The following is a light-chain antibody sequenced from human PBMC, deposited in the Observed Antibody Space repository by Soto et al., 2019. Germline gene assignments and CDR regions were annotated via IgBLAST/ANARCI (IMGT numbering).Light chain of an antibody. CDR1: QSISSW. Sequence: DIQMTQSPSTLSASVGDRVTITCRASQSISSWLAWYQQKPGKAPKLLIYKASSLETGVPSRFSGSGSGTEFTLTISSLQPDDFATYYCHQYNSYPLTFGGGTKVEIK. J-gene: IGKJ4*01. CDR2: KAS. CDR3: HQYNSYPLT. V-gene: IGKV1-5*03.